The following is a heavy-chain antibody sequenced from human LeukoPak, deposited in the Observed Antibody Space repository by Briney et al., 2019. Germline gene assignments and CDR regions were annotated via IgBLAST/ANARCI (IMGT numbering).Heavy chain of an antibody. CDR1: GYTFTSYY. CDR3: ARGPSLVVVTAIHFDY. D-gene: IGHD2-21*02. CDR2: INPSGGST. J-gene: IGHJ4*02. Sequence: ASVKVSCKASGYTFTSYYMHWVRQAPGQGLEWMGIINPSGGSTSYAQKFQGRVTMTRDTSTSTVYMKLSSLRSEDTAVYYCARGPSLVVVTAIHFDYWGQGTLVTVSS. V-gene: IGHV1-46*01.